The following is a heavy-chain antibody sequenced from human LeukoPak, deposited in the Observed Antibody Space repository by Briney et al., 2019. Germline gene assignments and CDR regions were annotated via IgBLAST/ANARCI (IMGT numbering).Heavy chain of an antibody. CDR3: AKDGEGDGYNLFAGYYYGMDV. V-gene: IGHV3-23*01. CDR1: GFTFSSYA. CDR2: ISGSGGST. Sequence: GGSLRLSCAASGFTFSSYAMSWVRQAPGKGLEWVSAISGSGGSTYYADSVKGRFTISRDNSKNTLYLQMNSLRAEDTAVYYCAKDGEGDGYNLFAGYYYGMDVWGQGTTVTVSS. D-gene: IGHD5-24*01. J-gene: IGHJ6*02.